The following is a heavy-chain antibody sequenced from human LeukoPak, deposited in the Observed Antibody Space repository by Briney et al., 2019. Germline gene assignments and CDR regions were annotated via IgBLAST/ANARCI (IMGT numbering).Heavy chain of an antibody. Sequence: SETLSLTCTVSGGSISSYYWSWIRQPPGKGLECIGYIYYSGSTNYNPSLKSRVTISVDTSKNQFSLNLSSVTAADTAVYYCARRTYFYDSSGYYFDYWGQGTLVTVSS. CDR2: IYYSGST. CDR1: GGSISSYY. D-gene: IGHD3-22*01. V-gene: IGHV4-59*01. J-gene: IGHJ4*02. CDR3: ARRTYFYDSSGYYFDY.